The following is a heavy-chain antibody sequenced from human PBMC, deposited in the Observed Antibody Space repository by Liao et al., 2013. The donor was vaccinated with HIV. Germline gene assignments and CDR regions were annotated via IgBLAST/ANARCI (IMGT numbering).Heavy chain of an antibody. D-gene: IGHD3-16*01. Sequence: QVQLQESGPGLVKPSQTLSLTCSVSGASIDSGSYYWNWIRQPAGKGLEWIGRIYTSGSTDYNPSLKSRVTISVDTSKNQFSLKMSSVTAADTAVYYCARIPGGIFGVVSDASDIWGQGTMVTVSS. V-gene: IGHV4-61*02. CDR1: GASIDSGSYY. J-gene: IGHJ3*02. CDR2: IYTSGST. CDR3: ARIPGGIFGVVSDASDI.